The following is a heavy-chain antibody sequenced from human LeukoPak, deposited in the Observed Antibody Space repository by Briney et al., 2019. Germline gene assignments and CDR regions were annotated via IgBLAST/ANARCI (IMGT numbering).Heavy chain of an antibody. CDR1: GYTFINYY. Sequence: ASVKVSCKASGYTFINYYLYWVRQAPGQGLEWMGIINPSGVSTSYAQKFQGRVTMTRDTSTSTVYMELSSLRSEDTAVYYCARGIVGATQFDAFDIWGQGTMVTVSS. J-gene: IGHJ3*02. D-gene: IGHD1-26*01. V-gene: IGHV1-46*01. CDR3: ARGIVGATQFDAFDI. CDR2: INPSGVST.